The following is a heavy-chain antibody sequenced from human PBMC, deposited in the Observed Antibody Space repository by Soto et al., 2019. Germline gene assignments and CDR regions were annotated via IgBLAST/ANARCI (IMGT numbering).Heavy chain of an antibody. CDR2: ISAYTGNR. CDR3: ARGYCSGGSCHQGFDP. CDR1: GYTFTSYG. J-gene: IGHJ5*02. D-gene: IGHD2-15*01. V-gene: IGHV1-18*01. Sequence: ASVKVSCKASGYTFTSYGINWVRQAPGQRLEWMGWISAYTGNRNYAQKLQGRVTMTTDTSTSTAYMELRSLRSDDTAVYYCARGYCSGGSCHQGFDPRGQGTLLTVSS.